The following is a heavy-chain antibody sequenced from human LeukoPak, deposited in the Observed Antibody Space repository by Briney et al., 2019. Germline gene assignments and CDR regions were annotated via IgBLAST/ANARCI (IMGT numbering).Heavy chain of an antibody. Sequence: SETLSLTCTVSGGSISSSSYYWSWIRQSPGKGLEWIGYIHYTGSTNYNPSLKSRVTMLIDTSKNQFSLKPSSVTAADTAVYYCARGRYSAGDNWFDPWGQGTLVTVSS. V-gene: IGHV4-61*01. J-gene: IGHJ5*02. CDR3: ARGRYSAGDNWFDP. CDR1: GGSISSSSYY. CDR2: IHYTGST. D-gene: IGHD3-9*01.